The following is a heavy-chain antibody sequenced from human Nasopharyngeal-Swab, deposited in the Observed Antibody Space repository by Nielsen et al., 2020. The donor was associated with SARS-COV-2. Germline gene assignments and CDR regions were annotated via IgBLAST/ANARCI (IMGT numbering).Heavy chain of an antibody. V-gene: IGHV1-3*01. D-gene: IGHD6-13*01. CDR2: INAGNGNT. Sequence: ASVTVSCQASGYTFTSYAMHSVRQAPGQRLEWMGWINAGNGNTKYSQKFQGRVTITRDTSASTAYMELSSLRSEDTAVYYCARDDSSSWYENWFDPWGQGTLVTVSS. J-gene: IGHJ5*02. CDR3: ARDDSSSWYENWFDP. CDR1: GYTFTSYA.